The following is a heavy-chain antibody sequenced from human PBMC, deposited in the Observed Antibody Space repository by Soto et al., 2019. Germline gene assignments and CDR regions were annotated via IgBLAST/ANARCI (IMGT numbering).Heavy chain of an antibody. Sequence: GGSLRLSCAASGFTFSSYAMHWVRQAPGKGLEWVAVISYDGSNKYYADSVKGRFTISRDISKNTLYLQMKSLRAEDTAVYYCARAGGMDVWGQGTTVTVSS. CDR1: GFTFSSYA. D-gene: IGHD3-10*01. J-gene: IGHJ6*02. CDR2: ISYDGSNK. CDR3: ARAGGMDV. V-gene: IGHV3-30-3*01.